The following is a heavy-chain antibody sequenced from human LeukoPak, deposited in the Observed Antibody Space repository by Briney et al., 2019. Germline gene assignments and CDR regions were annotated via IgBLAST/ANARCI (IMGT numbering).Heavy chain of an antibody. Sequence: GGSLRLSCAASGFTFSSYSMNWVRQAPGRGLEWISYIGPGGDIYYADSVTGRFTVSRDTAKNSLYLQMNGLKVEDTAVYYCARRFDSWGQGTLVTVSS. CDR1: GFTFSSYS. J-gene: IGHJ4*02. CDR2: IGPGGDI. V-gene: IGHV3-48*01. CDR3: ARRFDS.